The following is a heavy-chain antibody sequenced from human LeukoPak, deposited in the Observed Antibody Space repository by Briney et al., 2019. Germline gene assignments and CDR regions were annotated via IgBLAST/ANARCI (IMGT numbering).Heavy chain of an antibody. Sequence: GGSLRLSCAASGFFSMYAMHWVRQAPGKGLEWVAAVAYDGKHQYYADSVKGRFTISKDKPKNTLYMNNLRPEDTAVYYCAGGVRGVSSWFDPWGQGTPVTVSS. V-gene: IGHV3-30*04. CDR3: AGGVRGVSSWFDP. J-gene: IGHJ5*02. CDR2: VAYDGKHQ. D-gene: IGHD3-10*01. CDR1: GFFSMYA.